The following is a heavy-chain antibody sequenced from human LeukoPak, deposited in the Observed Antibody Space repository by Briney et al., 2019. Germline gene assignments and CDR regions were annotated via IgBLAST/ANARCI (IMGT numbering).Heavy chain of an antibody. J-gene: IGHJ5*02. Sequence: GESPKISCKGSGYTFSTYWINWVRQMPGKGLEWMGRIDPSDSYTDYSPSFQGHVTISADKSISTAYLQWSSLKASDTAMYYCARRYCSSTTCYDWLDPWGQGTLVTVSS. CDR3: ARRYCSSTTCYDWLDP. V-gene: IGHV5-10-1*01. CDR2: IDPSDSYT. CDR1: GYTFSTYW. D-gene: IGHD2-2*01.